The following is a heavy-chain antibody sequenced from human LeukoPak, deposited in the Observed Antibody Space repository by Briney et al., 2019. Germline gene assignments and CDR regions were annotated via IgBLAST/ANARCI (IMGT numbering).Heavy chain of an antibody. J-gene: IGHJ4*02. D-gene: IGHD5-12*01. CDR2: IYYSGST. Sequence: SETLSLTCTVSGGSFSSSSYYWGWIRQPPGKGLEWIGSIYYSGSTYYNPSLKSRVTISVDTSKNQFSLKLSSVTAADTAVYYCAREISGYEIFDYWGQGTLVTVSS. V-gene: IGHV4-39*07. CDR3: AREISGYEIFDY. CDR1: GGSFSSSSYY.